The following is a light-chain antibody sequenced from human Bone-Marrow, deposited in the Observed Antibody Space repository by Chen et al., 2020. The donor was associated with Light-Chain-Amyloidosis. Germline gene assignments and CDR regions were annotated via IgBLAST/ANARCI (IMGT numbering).Light chain of an antibody. CDR1: DLPTKY. CDR2: RDT. V-gene: IGLV3-25*03. Sequence: SSDLTQPPSVSGSPGQTARITCSGDDLPTKYAYWYQQKPGQAPVLVIHRDTERPSGISERFSGSSSGTTATLTISGVQAEDEADYHCQSADSSGTYEVIFGGGTKLTVL. CDR3: QSADSSGTYEVI. J-gene: IGLJ2*01.